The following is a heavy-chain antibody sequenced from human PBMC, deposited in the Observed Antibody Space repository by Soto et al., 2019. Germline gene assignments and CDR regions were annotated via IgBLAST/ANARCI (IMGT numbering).Heavy chain of an antibody. CDR3: ATRYSYVHF. CDR1: GYAFTGYY. V-gene: IGHV1-2*02. J-gene: IGHJ4*02. CDR2: INPNSVDT. D-gene: IGHD5-18*01. Sequence: ASVKVSCKSSGYAFTGYYIHWVRQAPGQGLEWMGWINPNSVDTNYAQKFQGRVTMTRDTSFSTAYMELSSLRSDDTAVYYCATRYSYVHFWGQGTLVTVS.